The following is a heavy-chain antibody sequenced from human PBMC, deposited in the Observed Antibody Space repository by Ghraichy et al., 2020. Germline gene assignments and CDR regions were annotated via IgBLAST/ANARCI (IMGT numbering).Heavy chain of an antibody. CDR2: IYYSGST. J-gene: IGHJ5*02. Sequence: SETLSLTCTVSGGSVSSGSYYWSWIRQPPGKGLEWIGYIYYSGSTNYNPSLKSRVTISVDTSKNQFSLKLSSVTDADTAVYYCAREGALYGSGLNWFDPWGQGTLVTVSS. V-gene: IGHV4-61*01. CDR3: AREGALYGSGLNWFDP. D-gene: IGHD3-10*01. CDR1: GGSVSSGSYY.